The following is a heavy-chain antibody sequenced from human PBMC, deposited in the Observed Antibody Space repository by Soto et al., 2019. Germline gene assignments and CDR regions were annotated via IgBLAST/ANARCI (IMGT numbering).Heavy chain of an antibody. D-gene: IGHD3-22*01. Sequence: PSETLSLTCTVSGGSLSNYYWSWIRQPTGKGLEWIGRIYTGGSINYNPSLKSRVTMSVDTSKQQFSLKLTSVTAADTDVDYCARDLDSSGFSPDWFDPWGQGTPVTVSS. CDR2: IYTGGSI. J-gene: IGHJ5*02. CDR1: GGSLSNYY. CDR3: ARDLDSSGFSPDWFDP. V-gene: IGHV4-4*07.